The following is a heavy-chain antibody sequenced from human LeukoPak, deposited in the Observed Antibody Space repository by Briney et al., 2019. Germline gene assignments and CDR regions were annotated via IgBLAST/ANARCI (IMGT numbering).Heavy chain of an antibody. Sequence: PGPTLVKPSQTLTRTCTVSGLSLTTRRPGVGFIRQPPGKALGRPGLRYWHDDKRYSPFLKSKITITKDTSKKHVVVTITNYDPVDTATYYCAQTGGGPNNYGFNWFDPWGPGTLVTVSS. CDR2: RYWHDDK. J-gene: IGHJ5*02. V-gene: IGHV2-5*01. CDR1: GLSLTTRRPG. CDR3: AQTGGGPNNYGFNWFDP. D-gene: IGHD5-18*01.